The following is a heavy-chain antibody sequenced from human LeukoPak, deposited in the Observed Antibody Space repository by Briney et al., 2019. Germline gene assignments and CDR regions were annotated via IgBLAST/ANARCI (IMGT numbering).Heavy chain of an antibody. CDR2: TYYGSKWYN. D-gene: IGHD2-21*01. V-gene: IGHV6-1*01. J-gene: IGHJ5*02. CDR1: GDSVSSNSAA. CDR3: ARGPYSRSWFDP. Sequence: SQTLSLTCAISGDSVSSNSAAWNWIRQSPSRGLEWLGRTYYGSKWYNDYAVSVKSRITVNPDTSKNQFSLQLNSVTPEDTAVYYCARGPYSRSWFDPWGQGTLVAVSS.